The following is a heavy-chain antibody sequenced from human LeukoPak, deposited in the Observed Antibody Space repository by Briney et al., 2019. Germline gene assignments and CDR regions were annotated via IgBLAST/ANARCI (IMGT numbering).Heavy chain of an antibody. Sequence: GGSLRLSCAASGFSFSSYAMRWVRQAPGKGLVWVSRISTDGSSTSYADSVKGRFTISRDNGKNTLYLQMNSLRAEDTAVYYCASYLTSIPSGMDVWGQGTTVTVSS. CDR1: GFSFSSYA. D-gene: IGHD2/OR15-2a*01. CDR2: ISTDGSST. CDR3: ASYLTSIPSGMDV. J-gene: IGHJ6*02. V-gene: IGHV3-74*01.